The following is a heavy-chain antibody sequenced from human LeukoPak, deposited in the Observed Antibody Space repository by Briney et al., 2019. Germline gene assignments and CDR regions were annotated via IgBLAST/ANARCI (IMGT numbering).Heavy chain of an antibody. CDR2: TYYRSKWYN. CDR3: AIDKRSMVLGAGDTFDV. J-gene: IGHJ3*01. V-gene: IGHV6-1*01. CDR1: GDSVSSNRAL. D-gene: IGHD3-10*01. Sequence: SQTLSLTCGISGDSVSSNRALWNWIRQSPSRGLEWLGRTYYRSKWYNDYAVSVKSRITINPDTSKNQFSLQLNSVTPENTAEDYCAIDKRSMVLGAGDTFDVWGQGTRVTVSS.